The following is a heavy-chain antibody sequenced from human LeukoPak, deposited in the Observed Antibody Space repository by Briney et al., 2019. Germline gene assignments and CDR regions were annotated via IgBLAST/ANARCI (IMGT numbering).Heavy chain of an antibody. D-gene: IGHD3-16*01. CDR1: GYRFIDYF. CDR2: INPSGGST. V-gene: IGHV1-46*01. Sequence: ASVKVSCKASGYRFIDYFIHWVRQAPGQGLEWMGIINPSGGSTSYAQKFQGRVTMTRDTSTSTVYMELSSLRSEDTAVYYCARAATRTRGIDYWGQGTLVTVSS. CDR3: ARAATRTRGIDY. J-gene: IGHJ4*02.